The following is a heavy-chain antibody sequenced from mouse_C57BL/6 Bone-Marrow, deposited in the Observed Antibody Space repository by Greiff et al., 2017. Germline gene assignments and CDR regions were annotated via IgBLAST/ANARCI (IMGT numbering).Heavy chain of an antibody. V-gene: IGHV10-1*01. D-gene: IGHD2-3*01. CDR1: GFSFNTYA. Sequence: EVMLVESGGGLVQPKGSLKLSCAASGFSFNTYAMNWVRQAPGKGLEWVARIRSKSNNYATYYADSVKDRFTISRDDSESMLYLQMNNLKTEDTAMYYCVRQDDGYFYWGQGTLVTVSA. CDR2: IRSKSNNYAT. CDR3: VRQDDGYFY. J-gene: IGHJ3*01.